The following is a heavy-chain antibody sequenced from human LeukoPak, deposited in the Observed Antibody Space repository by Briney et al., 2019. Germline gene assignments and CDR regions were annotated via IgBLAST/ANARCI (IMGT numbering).Heavy chain of an antibody. CDR2: IYYSGST. J-gene: IGHJ4*02. D-gene: IGHD3-22*01. CDR3: ARLETYDSTLDY. V-gene: IGHV4-39*01. CDR1: GDSITTSSYY. Sequence: SETLSLTCTVSGDSITTSSYYWGWIRQPPGKGLEWIGNIYYSGSTYYNPSLKSRVTISVDTSKNQFSLWLSSVTAADTAVYYCARLETYDSTLDYWGQGTLVTVSS.